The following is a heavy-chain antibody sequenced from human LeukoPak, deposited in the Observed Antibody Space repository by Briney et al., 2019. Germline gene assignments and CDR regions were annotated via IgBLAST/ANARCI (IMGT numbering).Heavy chain of an antibody. V-gene: IGHV4-4*02. CDR2: IYHSGST. Sequence: SKTLSLTCAVSGGSISSSNWWSWVRQPPGKGLEWIGEIYHSGSTNYNPSLKSRVTISVDKSKNQFSLKLSSVTAADTAVYYCARDPYTMVRGVPRYWGQGTLVTVSS. CDR3: ARDPYTMVRGVPRY. D-gene: IGHD3-10*01. CDR1: GGSISSSNW. J-gene: IGHJ4*02.